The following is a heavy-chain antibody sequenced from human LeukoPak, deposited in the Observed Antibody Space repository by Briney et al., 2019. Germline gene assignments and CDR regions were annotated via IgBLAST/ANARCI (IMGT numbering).Heavy chain of an antibody. CDR3: ARAGYCSGGSCYGSDY. V-gene: IGHV3-33*01. CDR2: IWYDGSIQ. J-gene: IGHJ4*02. Sequence: PGGSLGLSCAASGFTFSSYGMHWVRQAPGKGLEWVAAIWYDGSIQYYADSVKGRFAISRDNSKNTLYLQMDSLRAEDTAVYYCARAGYCSGGSCYGSDYWGQGTLVSVSS. CDR1: GFTFSSYG. D-gene: IGHD2-15*01.